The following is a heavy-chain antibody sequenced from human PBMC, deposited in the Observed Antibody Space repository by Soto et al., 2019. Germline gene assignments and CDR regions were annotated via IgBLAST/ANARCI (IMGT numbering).Heavy chain of an antibody. CDR2: IYYSGST. J-gene: IGHJ6*02. CDR3: ARVWHDFWSGYYPIYYYYGMDV. D-gene: IGHD3-3*01. Sequence: PSETLSLTCTVSGGSISSGGYYWSWIRQHPGKGLEWIGYIYYSGSTYYNPSLKSRVTISVDTSKNQFSLKLSSVTAADTAAYYCARVWHDFWSGYYPIYYYYGMDVWGQGTTVTVSS. V-gene: IGHV4-31*03. CDR1: GGSISSGGYY.